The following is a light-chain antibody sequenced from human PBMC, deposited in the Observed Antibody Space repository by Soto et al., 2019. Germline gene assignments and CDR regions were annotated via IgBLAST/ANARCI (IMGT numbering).Light chain of an antibody. CDR2: EVS. V-gene: IGLV2-14*01. Sequence: QSVLTQRASVSGSPGQSITISCTGTSSDVGGYNYVSWYHQHPCKAPKLMIYEVSNRPSGVSNRFSGSKSDNTASLTISGLQAEDEADYYCSSYTSSSTLVFGTGTKVTVL. J-gene: IGLJ1*01. CDR3: SSYTSSSTLV. CDR1: SSDVGGYNY.